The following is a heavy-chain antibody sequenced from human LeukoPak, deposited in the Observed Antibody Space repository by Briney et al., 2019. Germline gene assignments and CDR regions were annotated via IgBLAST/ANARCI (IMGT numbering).Heavy chain of an antibody. CDR3: ARLVAVAGSSDWFDP. V-gene: IGHV4-59*08. D-gene: IGHD6-19*01. CDR2: IYYSGST. CDR1: DGSISGSY. J-gene: IGHJ5*02. Sequence: PSETLSLTCTVSDGSISGSYWSWIRQPPGKGLEWIGYIYYSGSTNYNPSLTSRVTISVDTSKNQFSLKLNSVTAADTAVYYCARLVAVAGSSDWFDPWGQGILVTVSS.